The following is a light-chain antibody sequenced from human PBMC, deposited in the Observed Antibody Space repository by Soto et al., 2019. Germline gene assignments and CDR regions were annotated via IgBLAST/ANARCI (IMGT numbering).Light chain of an antibody. Sequence: DIQMTQSPSSVYASVGDRVTLTCRASQDIGNLLAWYQQKPGNAPKLLIYFGSNLQTGVPSRFSGSGSGTDFTLTISSLQPADRGIYYCQQAESFPLTFGGGNRVEIK. CDR2: FGS. J-gene: IGKJ4*01. V-gene: IGKV1-12*01. CDR3: QQAESFPLT. CDR1: QDIGNL.